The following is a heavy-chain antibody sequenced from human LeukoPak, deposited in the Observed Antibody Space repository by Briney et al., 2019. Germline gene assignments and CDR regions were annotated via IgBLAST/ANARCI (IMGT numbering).Heavy chain of an antibody. CDR1: GGSISSSSYY. Sequence: SETLSLTCTVSGGSISSSSYYWGWIRQPPGKGLEWIGEINHSGSTNYNPSLKSRVTISVDTSKNQFSLKLSSVTAADTAVYYCARHKPAAGTRAFDIWGQGTMVTVSS. V-gene: IGHV4-39*01. J-gene: IGHJ3*02. CDR2: INHSGST. D-gene: IGHD6-13*01. CDR3: ARHKPAAGTRAFDI.